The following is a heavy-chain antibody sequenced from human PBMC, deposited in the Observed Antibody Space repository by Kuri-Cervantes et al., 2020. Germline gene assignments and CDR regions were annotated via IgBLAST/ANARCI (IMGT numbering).Heavy chain of an antibody. CDR1: GFTVSSNY. V-gene: IGHV3-7*01. Sequence: GESLKISCAASGFTVSSNYMSWVRQAPGKGLEWVANIKQDGSEKYYVDSVKGRFTISRDNAKNSLYLQMNSLRAEDTAVYYCAMGDNYGMDVWGQGTTVTVSS. CDR2: IKQDGSEK. D-gene: IGHD3-16*01. CDR3: AMGDNYGMDV. J-gene: IGHJ6*02.